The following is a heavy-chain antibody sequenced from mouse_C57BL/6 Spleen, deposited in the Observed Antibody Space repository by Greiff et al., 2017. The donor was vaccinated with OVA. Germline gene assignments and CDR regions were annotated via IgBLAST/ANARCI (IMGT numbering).Heavy chain of an antibody. CDR1: GFTFSDYY. CDR3: ARVDLLWLAMDY. V-gene: IGHV5-16*01. D-gene: IGHD2-2*01. J-gene: IGHJ4*01. CDR2: INYDGSST. Sequence: EVQRVESEGGLVQPGSSMKLSCTASGFTFSDYYMAWVRQVPEKGLEWVANINYDGSSTYYLDSLKSRFIISRDNAKNILYLQMSSLKSEDTATYYCARVDLLWLAMDYWGQGTSVTVSS.